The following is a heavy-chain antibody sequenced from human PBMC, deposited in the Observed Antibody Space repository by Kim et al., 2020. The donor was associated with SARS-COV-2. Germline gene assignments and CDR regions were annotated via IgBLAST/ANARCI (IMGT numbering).Heavy chain of an antibody. Sequence: GGSLRLSCAASGFTFSRYGMHWVRQAPGKGLEWVAVIWYDGSKKYYADSVEGRITISRDNSKDTVYLQMDSLRAEDTAVYYCARVNGGNVYSWGSIDVWG. J-gene: IGHJ6*03. CDR1: GFTFSRYG. CDR2: IWYDGSKK. D-gene: IGHD3-16*01. V-gene: IGHV3-33*01. CDR3: ARVNGGNVYSWGSIDV.